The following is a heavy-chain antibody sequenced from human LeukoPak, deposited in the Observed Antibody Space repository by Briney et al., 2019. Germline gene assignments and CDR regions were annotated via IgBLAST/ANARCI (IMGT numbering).Heavy chain of an antibody. V-gene: IGHV1-69*13. CDR3: ARVVSAYNWNYPFYY. CDR2: IIPIFGTA. D-gene: IGHD1-7*01. J-gene: IGHJ4*02. CDR1: GGTFSSYA. Sequence: SVKVSCKASGGTFSSYAISWVRQAPGQGLEWMGGIIPIFGTANYAQKFQGRVTITADESTSTAYMELSSLRSEDTAVYYCARVVSAYNWNYPFYYWGQGTLVTVSS.